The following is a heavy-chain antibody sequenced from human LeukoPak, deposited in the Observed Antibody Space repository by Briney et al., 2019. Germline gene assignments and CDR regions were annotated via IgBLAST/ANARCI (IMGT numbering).Heavy chain of an antibody. CDR2: INHSGST. Sequence: SETLSLTCAVYGGSFSGYYWSWIRQPPGKGLEWIAEINHSGSTNYNPSLKSRVTISVETSKNQFSLKLSSVAAADTAVYYCARGGRYYDSSGYLKSGLDYWGRGTLVTVSS. CDR3: ARGGRYYDSSGYLKSGLDY. CDR1: GGSFSGYY. J-gene: IGHJ4*02. V-gene: IGHV4-34*01. D-gene: IGHD3-22*01.